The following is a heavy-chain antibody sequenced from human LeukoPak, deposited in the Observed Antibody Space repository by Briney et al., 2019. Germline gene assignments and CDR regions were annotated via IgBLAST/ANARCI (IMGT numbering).Heavy chain of an antibody. Sequence: SVKVSCKASGGTFSNYAISWVRQAPGQGLEWMGGIIPIFGTSNYVQEFQGRVTITADESTSTAYMELSSLRSEDTAVYYCARASSGYSGYDFYWGQGTLVTVSS. V-gene: IGHV1-69*13. CDR3: ARASSGYSGYDFY. D-gene: IGHD5-12*01. CDR2: IIPIFGTS. CDR1: GGTFSNYA. J-gene: IGHJ4*02.